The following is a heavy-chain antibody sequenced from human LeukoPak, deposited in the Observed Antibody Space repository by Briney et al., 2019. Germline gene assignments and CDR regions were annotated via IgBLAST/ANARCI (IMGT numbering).Heavy chain of an antibody. CDR2: ISAYNGNT. CDR1: GYTFTSYG. CDR3: ARVEPVGTAMVTVIDY. D-gene: IGHD5-18*01. V-gene: IGHV1-18*01. J-gene: IGHJ4*02. Sequence: ASVKVSCKPSGYTFTSYGISWVRQAPGQGLEWMGWISAYNGNTNYAQKLQGRVTMTTDTSTSTAYMELRSLRSDDTAVYYCARVEPVGTAMVTVIDYWGQGTLVTVSS.